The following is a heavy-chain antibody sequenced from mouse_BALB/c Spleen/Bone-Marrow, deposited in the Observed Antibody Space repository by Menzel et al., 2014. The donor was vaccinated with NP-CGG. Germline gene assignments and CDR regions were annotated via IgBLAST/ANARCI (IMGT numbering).Heavy chain of an antibody. D-gene: IGHD1-1*01. J-gene: IGHJ1*01. CDR2: INNNGGST. Sequence: EVQRVESGGGLVQPGGSLKLSCVASGFTFSSYGMSWVRQTPDKRLELVATINNNGGSTYYPDSVKGQFTISRDNAKNTLYLQMSSLKSEDTAMYYCARVYGWYFDVWSAGTTVTVSS. CDR3: ARVYGWYFDV. CDR1: GFTFSSYG. V-gene: IGHV5-6-3*01.